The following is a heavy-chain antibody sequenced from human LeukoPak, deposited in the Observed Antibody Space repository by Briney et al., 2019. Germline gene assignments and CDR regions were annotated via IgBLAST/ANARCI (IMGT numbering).Heavy chain of an antibody. CDR2: IWYDGSYK. J-gene: IGHJ4*02. CDR3: ARGRHEGDY. Sequence: GGSLRLSCAASGFTFSNAWMSWVRQAPGKGLEWVAVIWYDGSYKYYAESVKGRFTISRDSAKNTLYLQMNSLRTEDTAIYYCARGRHEGDYWGQGTLVTVSS. V-gene: IGHV3-33*08. CDR1: GFTFSNAW.